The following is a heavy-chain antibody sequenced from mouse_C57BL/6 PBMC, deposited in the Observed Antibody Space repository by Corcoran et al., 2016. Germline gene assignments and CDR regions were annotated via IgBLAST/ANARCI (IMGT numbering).Heavy chain of an antibody. V-gene: IGHV1-80*01. CDR1: GYAFSSYW. CDR3: ARKYYDYDYAMDY. CDR2: IYPGDGDT. Sequence: QVQLQQSGAELVKPGASVKISRKASGYAFSSYWMNWVKQRPGKGLEWIGQIYPGDGDTNYNGKFKGKATLTADKSSSTAYMQLSSLTSEDSAVYFCARKYYDYDYAMDYWGQGTSVTVSS. D-gene: IGHD2-4*01. J-gene: IGHJ4*01.